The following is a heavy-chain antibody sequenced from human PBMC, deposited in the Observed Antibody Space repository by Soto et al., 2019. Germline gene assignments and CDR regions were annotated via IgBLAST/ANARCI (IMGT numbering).Heavy chain of an antibody. D-gene: IGHD3-22*01. CDR2: ISYDGSNK. CDR3: ARCYYDSSGYPDVFDI. V-gene: IGHV3-30-3*01. Sequence: GGSLRLSCAASGFTFSSYAMHWVRQAPGKGLEWVAVISYDGSNKYYADSVKGRFTISRDNSKNTLYLQMNSLRAEDTAVYYCARCYYDSSGYPDVFDIWGQGTMVTVAS. J-gene: IGHJ3*02. CDR1: GFTFSSYA.